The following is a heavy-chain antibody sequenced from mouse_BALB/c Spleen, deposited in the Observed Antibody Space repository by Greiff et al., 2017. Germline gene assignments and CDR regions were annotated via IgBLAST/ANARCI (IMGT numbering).Heavy chain of an antibody. D-gene: IGHD1-1*01. CDR2: IYPGSGST. CDR1: GYTFTDYV. J-gene: IGHJ3*01. V-gene: IGHV1-77*01. Sequence: QVQLQQSGPELVKPGASVKMSCKASGYTFTDYVISWVKQRTGQGLEWIGEIYPGSGSTYYNEKFKGKATLTADKSSNTAYMQLSSLTSEDSAVYFCYYGSSYVAYWGQGTLVTVSA. CDR3: YYGSSYVAY.